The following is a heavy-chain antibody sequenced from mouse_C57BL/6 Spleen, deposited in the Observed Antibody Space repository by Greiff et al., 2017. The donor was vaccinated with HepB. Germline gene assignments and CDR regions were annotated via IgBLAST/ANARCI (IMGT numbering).Heavy chain of an antibody. Sequence: DVKLQESGAELVKPGASVKLSCTASGFNIKDYYMHWVKQRTEQGLEWIGRIDPEDGETKYAPKFQGKATITADTSSNTAYLQLSSLTSEDTAVYYCSTTGSSYGARYYFDYWGQGTTLTVSS. J-gene: IGHJ2*01. D-gene: IGHD1-1*01. CDR3: STTGSSYGARYYFDY. CDR2: IDPEDGET. V-gene: IGHV14-2*01. CDR1: GFNIKDYY.